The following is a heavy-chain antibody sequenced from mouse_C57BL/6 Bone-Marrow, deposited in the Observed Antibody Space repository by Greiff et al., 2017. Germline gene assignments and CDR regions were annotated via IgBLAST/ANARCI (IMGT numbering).Heavy chain of an antibody. CDR1: GFTFSSYA. CDR3: TRGRGITAFYYYAMDY. D-gene: IGHD2-4*01. Sequence: EVKVVESGEGLVKPGGSLKLSCAASGFTFSSYAMSWVRQTPEKRLEWVAYISSGGDYIYYADTVKGRFTISRDNARNTLYLQMSSLKSEDTAMYYCTRGRGITAFYYYAMDYGGQGTSVTVSS. CDR2: ISSGGDYI. V-gene: IGHV5-9-1*02. J-gene: IGHJ4*01.